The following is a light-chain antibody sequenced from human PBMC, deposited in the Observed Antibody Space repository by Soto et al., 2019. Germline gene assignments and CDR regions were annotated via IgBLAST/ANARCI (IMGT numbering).Light chain of an antibody. J-gene: IGKJ2*03. CDR3: QHYNNWPPYS. Sequence: EIVMTQSPATLSLSPGERATLSCRASRDVSTNLAWFQQKPGQTPRLVLYGASKRATGIPARFSGSGSGTHFTLTISSLQSEDFGVYYCQHYNNWPPYSFGQGTKVDIK. CDR2: GAS. CDR1: RDVSTN. V-gene: IGKV3D-15*01.